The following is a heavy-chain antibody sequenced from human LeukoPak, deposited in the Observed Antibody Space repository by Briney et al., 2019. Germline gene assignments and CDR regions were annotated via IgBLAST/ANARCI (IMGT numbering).Heavy chain of an antibody. CDR2: INTDGSGT. CDR1: GFTFSSYW. J-gene: IGHJ6*03. D-gene: IGHD7-27*01. Sequence: GGSLRLSCAASGFTFSSYWMHWVRQAPGKGLVWVSRINTDGSGTSYADSVRGRLTISRDNAKNTLYLQMNSLRAGDTAVYYCARRTGGVYYDYYMDVWGKGTTVTVS. V-gene: IGHV3-74*01. CDR3: ARRTGGVYYDYYMDV.